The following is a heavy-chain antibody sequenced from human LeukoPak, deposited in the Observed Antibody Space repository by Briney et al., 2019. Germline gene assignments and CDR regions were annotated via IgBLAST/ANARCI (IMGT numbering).Heavy chain of an antibody. CDR3: ARTYYYGSGSYYSDYYYGMDV. J-gene: IGHJ6*02. CDR2: IIPILGIA. D-gene: IGHD3-10*01. CDR1: GGTFSSYA. V-gene: IGHV1-69*04. Sequence: GASVKVSCKASGGTFSSYAISWVRQAPGQGLEWMGRIIPILGIANYAQKFQGRVTITADKSTSTAYMELSSLRSEDTAVYFCARTYYYGSGSYYSDYYYGMDVWGQGTTVTVSS.